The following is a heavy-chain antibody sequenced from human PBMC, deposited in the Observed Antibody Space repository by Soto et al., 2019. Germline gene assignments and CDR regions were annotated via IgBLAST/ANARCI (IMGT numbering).Heavy chain of an antibody. CDR1: GFTFSSYG. CDR2: IWYDGSNK. V-gene: IGHV3-33*01. D-gene: IGHD3-9*01. Sequence: GGSLRLSCAASGFTFSSYGMHWVRQAPGKGLEWVAVIWYDGSNKHYADSVKGRFTISRDNSKNTLYLQMNSLRAEDTAVYYCARDQGLDYDILTGTAPDYWGQGTLVTVSS. CDR3: ARDQGLDYDILTGTAPDY. J-gene: IGHJ4*02.